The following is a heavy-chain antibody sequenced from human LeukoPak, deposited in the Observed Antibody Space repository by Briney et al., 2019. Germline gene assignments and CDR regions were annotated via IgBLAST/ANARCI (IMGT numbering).Heavy chain of an antibody. D-gene: IGHD3/OR15-3a*01. CDR3: AGKDYYFDY. V-gene: IGHV3-30*04. CDR1: GFTFSSYA. Sequence: PGGSLRLSCAASGFTFSSYAMHWVRQAPGKGLEWVAVISSDGSNKYYADSVKGRFTISRDNSKNTLYLQMNSLRAEDTAVYYCAGKDYYFDYWGQGTLVAVSS. J-gene: IGHJ4*02. CDR2: ISSDGSNK.